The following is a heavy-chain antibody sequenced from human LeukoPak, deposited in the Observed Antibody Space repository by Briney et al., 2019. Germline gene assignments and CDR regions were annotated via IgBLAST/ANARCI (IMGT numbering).Heavy chain of an antibody. D-gene: IGHD2-2*02. Sequence: GGSLRLSCAASGFTLSSYAMSWVRQAPGKGLEWVSAISGSGGSTYYADSVKGRFTISRDNSKNTLYLQMNSLRAEDTAVYYCAKDMFGLGYCSSTSCYTFDYWGQGTLVTVSS. CDR3: AKDMFGLGYCSSTSCYTFDY. CDR1: GFTLSSYA. V-gene: IGHV3-23*01. CDR2: ISGSGGST. J-gene: IGHJ4*02.